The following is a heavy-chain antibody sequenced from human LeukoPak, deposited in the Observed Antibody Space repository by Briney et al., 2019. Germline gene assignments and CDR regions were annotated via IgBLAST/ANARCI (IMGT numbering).Heavy chain of an antibody. Sequence: GGSLRLSCAASGFTLSSYSMNWVRQAPGKGLEWVSSISTRSNYIYYADSVKGRFTISRDNADNSLYLQMNSLRAEDTAVYYCARDSGDAPHYYYYYYMDVWGKGTTVTVSS. J-gene: IGHJ6*03. CDR2: ISTRSNYI. CDR1: GFTLSSYS. D-gene: IGHD1-26*01. V-gene: IGHV3-21*01. CDR3: ARDSGDAPHYYYYYYMDV.